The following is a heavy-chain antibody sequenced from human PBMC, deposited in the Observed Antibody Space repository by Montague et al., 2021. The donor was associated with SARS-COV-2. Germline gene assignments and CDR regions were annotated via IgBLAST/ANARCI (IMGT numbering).Heavy chain of an antibody. J-gene: IGHJ4*02. CDR2: ISYDGSIQ. V-gene: IGHV3-30*18. D-gene: IGHD3-10*01. CDR3: AKDATIFWFERGRGTFDH. CDR1: GFTFNNFG. Sequence: SLRLSCTASGFTFNNFGMHWVRQAPGQGLEWVAVISYDGSIQHYADSVVGRFTISRDWSKNTLYLQMSSLRPEDTAVYYCAKDATIFWFERGRGTFDHWGQGTLVAVSS.